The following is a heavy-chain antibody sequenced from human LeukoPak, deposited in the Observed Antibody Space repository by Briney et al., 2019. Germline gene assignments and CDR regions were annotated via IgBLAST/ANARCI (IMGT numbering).Heavy chain of an antibody. D-gene: IGHD4-23*01. J-gene: IGHJ2*01. CDR2: ISDYNGNT. CDR1: GYTFTDYP. CDR3: ARYGSATVITPDWYFDL. Sequence: ASVKVSCKASGYTFTDYPISRVRQAPGQGLEWMGWISDYNGNTNYAQKLQGRVTMTTDTSTSTVYMELRSLRSDDTAVYYCARYGSATVITPDWYFDLWGRGTLVTVSS. V-gene: IGHV1-18*01.